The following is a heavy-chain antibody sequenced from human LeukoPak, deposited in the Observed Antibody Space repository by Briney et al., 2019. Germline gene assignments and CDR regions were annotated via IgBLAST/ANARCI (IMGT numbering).Heavy chain of an antibody. Sequence: SETLSLTCTVSGGSISSYYWSWIRQPPGKGLEWIGYIYYSGSTNYNPSLKSRVTISVDTSKNQFSLKLSSVTAADTAVYYCARDRGVVVPAAIWGYNWFDPWGQGTLVTVSS. CDR1: GGSISSYY. CDR3: ARDRGVVVPAAIWGYNWFDP. J-gene: IGHJ5*02. V-gene: IGHV4-59*01. CDR2: IYYSGST. D-gene: IGHD2-2*02.